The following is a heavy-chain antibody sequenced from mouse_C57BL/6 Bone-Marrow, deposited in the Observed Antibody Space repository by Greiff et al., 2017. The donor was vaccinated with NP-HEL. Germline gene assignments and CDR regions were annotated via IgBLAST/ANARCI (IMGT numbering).Heavy chain of an antibody. CDR3: ASDRYYYYGSRVYYFDY. Sequence: VQLKESGPELVKPGASVKISCKASGYSFTDYNMNWVKQSNGKSLEWIGVINPNYGTTSYNQKFKGTATLTVDQSSSTAYMQLNSLTSEDSAVYYCASDRYYYYGSRVYYFDYWGQGTTLTVSS. V-gene: IGHV1-39*01. D-gene: IGHD1-1*01. CDR2: INPNYGTT. J-gene: IGHJ2*01. CDR1: GYSFTDYN.